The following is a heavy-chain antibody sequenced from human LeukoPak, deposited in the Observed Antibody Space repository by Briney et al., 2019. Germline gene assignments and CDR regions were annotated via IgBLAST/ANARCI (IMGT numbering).Heavy chain of an antibody. CDR2: ISGSGGST. CDR1: GFTFSSYA. J-gene: IGHJ4*02. CDR3: AKQTGFMFRGAYFDY. D-gene: IGHD3-10*01. Sequence: GGSLRLSCAASGFTFSSYAMNWVRQAPGKGLEWVSAISGSGGSTYYADSVKGRFTISRDNSKNTLYLQMNSLRAEDTAVYYCAKQTGFMFRGAYFDYWGQGTLVTVSS. V-gene: IGHV3-23*01.